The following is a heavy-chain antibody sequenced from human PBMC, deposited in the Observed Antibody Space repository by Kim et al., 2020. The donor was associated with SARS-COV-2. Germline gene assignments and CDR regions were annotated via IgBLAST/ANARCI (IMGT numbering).Heavy chain of an antibody. CDR3: ARDISPVYGDYGGGWFDP. Sequence: SVKVSCKASGGTFSSYAISWVRQAPGQGLEWMGGIIPIFGTANYAQKFQGRVTITADESTSTAYMELSSLRSEDTAVYYCARDISPVYGDYGGGWFDPWGQGTLVTVSS. CDR2: IIPIFGTA. D-gene: IGHD4-17*01. V-gene: IGHV1-69*13. J-gene: IGHJ5*02. CDR1: GGTFSSYA.